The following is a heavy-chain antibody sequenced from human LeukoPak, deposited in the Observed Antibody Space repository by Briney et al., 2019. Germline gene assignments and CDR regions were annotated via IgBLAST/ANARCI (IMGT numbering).Heavy chain of an antibody. CDR1: GGTFSSYA. Sequence: ASVKVSCKASGGTFSSYAISWVRQAPGQGLEWMGGIIPIFGTANYAQKFQGRVTITADESTSTAYMELSSLRSEDTAVYYCARGLRCYYDSSGYYYGDNWFDSWGQGTLVTVSS. CDR2: IIPIFGTA. D-gene: IGHD3-22*01. V-gene: IGHV1-69*13. CDR3: ARGLRCYYDSSGYYYGDNWFDS. J-gene: IGHJ5*01.